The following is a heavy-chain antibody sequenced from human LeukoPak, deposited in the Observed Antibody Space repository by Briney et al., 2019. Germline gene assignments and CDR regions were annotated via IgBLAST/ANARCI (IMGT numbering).Heavy chain of an antibody. Sequence: GRSLRLSCAASGFTFSSYGMHWVRQAPGKGLEGVAVIWYDGSNKYYADSVKGRFTISRDNSKNTLYLQMNSLGAEDTAVYYCARDFTVRGVIIGAFDIWGQGTMVTVSS. V-gene: IGHV3-33*01. CDR1: GFTFSSYG. J-gene: IGHJ3*02. CDR3: ARDFTVRGVIIGAFDI. CDR2: IWYDGSNK. D-gene: IGHD3-10*01.